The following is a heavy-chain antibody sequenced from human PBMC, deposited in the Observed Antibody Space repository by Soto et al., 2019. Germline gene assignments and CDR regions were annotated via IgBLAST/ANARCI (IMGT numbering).Heavy chain of an antibody. J-gene: IGHJ6*02. D-gene: IGHD4-17*01. CDR3: ARENLDYGDYEDYYYGMDV. CDR2: IYYSGST. V-gene: IGHV4-61*08. CDR1: GGSISSGGYY. Sequence: SETLSLTCTVSGGSISSGGYYWSWIRQPPGKGLERIGDIYYSGSTNYNPSLKSRVTISVDTSKNQFSLKLSSVTAADTAVYYCARENLDYGDYEDYYYGMDVWGQGTTVTVSS.